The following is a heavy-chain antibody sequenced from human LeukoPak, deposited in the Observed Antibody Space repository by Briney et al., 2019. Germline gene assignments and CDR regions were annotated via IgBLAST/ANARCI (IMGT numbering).Heavy chain of an antibody. D-gene: IGHD1-1*01. J-gene: IGHJ4*02. CDR1: GFTFSSYS. Sequence: AGGSLRLSCAASGFTFSSYSMNWVRQAPGKGLEWVSSISSSSSYIYYADSVKGRFTISRDNAKNSLYLQMNSLRAEDTALYYCARGGTWDLDYWGQGTLVTVSS. CDR2: ISSSSSYI. CDR3: ARGGTWDLDY. V-gene: IGHV3-21*01.